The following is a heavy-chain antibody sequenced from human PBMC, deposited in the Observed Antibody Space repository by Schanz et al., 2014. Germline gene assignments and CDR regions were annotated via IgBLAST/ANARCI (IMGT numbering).Heavy chain of an antibody. CDR2: VSRSTPDI. Sequence: EVQLVESGGGVVQPGRSLRLSCAASGFAFSTHAMHWVRQAPGKGLEWVSYVSRSTPDIYYADSVKGRFTMSRDNAKNTLYLQMNSLRAEDTAVYYCARGGPAYYFDDWGQGTLXTVSS. CDR3: ARGGPAYYFDD. V-gene: IGHV3-48*01. CDR1: GFAFSTHA. J-gene: IGHJ4*02.